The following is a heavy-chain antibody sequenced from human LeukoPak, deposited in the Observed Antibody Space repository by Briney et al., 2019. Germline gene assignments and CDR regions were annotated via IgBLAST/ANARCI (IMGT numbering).Heavy chain of an antibody. CDR3: ARMAMVVAAITYDY. Sequence: ASVKVSCKASGYTFTSYGISWVRQAPGQGLEWMRWISAYNGNTNYAQKLQGRVTMTTDTSTSTAYMELRSLRSDDTAVYYCARMAMVVAAITYDYWGQGTLVTVSS. J-gene: IGHJ4*02. V-gene: IGHV1-18*01. D-gene: IGHD2-15*01. CDR1: GYTFTSYG. CDR2: ISAYNGNT.